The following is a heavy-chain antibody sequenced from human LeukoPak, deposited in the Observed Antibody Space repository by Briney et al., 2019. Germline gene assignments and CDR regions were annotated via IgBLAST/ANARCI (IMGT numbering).Heavy chain of an antibody. D-gene: IGHD3-10*01. CDR3: ARSPIHYSGSGSYEDY. J-gene: IGHJ4*02. Sequence: SVKVSCKASGGTFSSYAISWVRQAPGQGLEWMRRIIPIFGTANYAQKFQGRVTITTDESTSTAYMELSSLRSEDTAVYYCARSPIHYSGSGSYEDYWGQGTLVTVSS. CDR1: GGTFSSYA. CDR2: IIPIFGTA. V-gene: IGHV1-69*05.